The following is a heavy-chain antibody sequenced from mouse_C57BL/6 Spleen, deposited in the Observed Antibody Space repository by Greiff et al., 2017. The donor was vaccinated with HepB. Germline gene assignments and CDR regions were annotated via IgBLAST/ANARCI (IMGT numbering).Heavy chain of an antibody. CDR3: ARSMITTGYYAMDY. D-gene: IGHD2-4*01. CDR1: GFSLTSYG. Sequence: VMLVESGPGLVQPSQSLSITCTVSGFSLTSYGVHWVRQSPGKGLEWLGVIWSGGSTDYNAAFISRLSISKDNSKSQVFFKMNSLQADDTAIYYCARSMITTGYYAMDYWGQGTSVTVSS. J-gene: IGHJ4*01. CDR2: IWSGGST. V-gene: IGHV2-2*01.